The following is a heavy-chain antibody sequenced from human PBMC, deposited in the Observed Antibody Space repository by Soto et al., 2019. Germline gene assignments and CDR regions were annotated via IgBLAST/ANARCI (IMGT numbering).Heavy chain of an antibody. Sequence: EVQLLESGGGVVQPGGSLRLSCASSGFTFSNYAMSWVRQAPGKGLEWVSAISGSGGRTYYADSAKGRFTISRDNSKNALYLQMNSLRAEDTAVYYGANGRGLQSPSFDMDVWGLGTTVTVSS. CDR3: ANGRGLQSPSFDMDV. CDR1: GFTFSNYA. CDR2: ISGSGGRT. V-gene: IGHV3-23*01. J-gene: IGHJ6*02. D-gene: IGHD1-26*01.